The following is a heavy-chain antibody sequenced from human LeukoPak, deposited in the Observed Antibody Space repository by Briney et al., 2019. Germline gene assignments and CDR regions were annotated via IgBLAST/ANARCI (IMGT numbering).Heavy chain of an antibody. J-gene: IGHJ3*02. D-gene: IGHD3-3*01. V-gene: IGHV3-23*01. CDR3: AKDGTIFGVVRGAFDI. CDR1: GFTFSSYA. Sequence: PGGSLRLSCAASGFTFSSYAMSWVRQAPGKGLEWVSAICGSGGSTYNADSVKGRFTISRDNSKNTLYLQMSSLRAEDTAVYYCAKDGTIFGVVRGAFDIWGQGTMVTVSS. CDR2: ICGSGGST.